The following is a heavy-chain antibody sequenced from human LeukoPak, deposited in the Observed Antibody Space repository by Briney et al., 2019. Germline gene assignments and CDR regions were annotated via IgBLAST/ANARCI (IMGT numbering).Heavy chain of an antibody. V-gene: IGHV1-69*04. J-gene: IGHJ6*02. CDR3: ARDNQPLYYYDSSGPGAYYYGMDV. CDR2: IIPIFGIA. CDR1: GGTFSSYA. D-gene: IGHD3-22*01. Sequence: GASVKVSCKASGGTFSSYAISWVRQAPGQGLEWMGRIIPIFGIANYAQKFQGRVTITAGKSTSTAYMELSSLRSEDTVVYYCARDNQPLYYYDSSGPGAYYYGMDVWGQGTTVTVSS.